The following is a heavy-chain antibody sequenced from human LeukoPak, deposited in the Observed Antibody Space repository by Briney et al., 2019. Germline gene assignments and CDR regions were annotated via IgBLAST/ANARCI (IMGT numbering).Heavy chain of an antibody. CDR1: GFTFSSYA. Sequence: GGSLRLSCAASGFTFSSYAMHWVRQAPGKGLEYVSAISSNGGSTYYANSVKGRFTISRDNSKNTLYLQMGSLRAEDTAVYYCARKWREDAFDIWGQGTMVTVSS. CDR2: ISSNGGST. V-gene: IGHV3-64*01. J-gene: IGHJ3*02. CDR3: ARKWREDAFDI. D-gene: IGHD1-26*01.